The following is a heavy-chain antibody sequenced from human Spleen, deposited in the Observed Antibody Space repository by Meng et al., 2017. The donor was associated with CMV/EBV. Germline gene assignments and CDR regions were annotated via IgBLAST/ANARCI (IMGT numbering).Heavy chain of an antibody. D-gene: IGHD3-22*01. Sequence: GESLKISCAASGFTFSSYGMNWVRQAPGKGLEWVAFIRYDGSNKYYADSVKGRFTISRDNSKNTLYLQMNSLRAEDTAVYYFAKVDCYCDSTLSVSWFFDLWGRGTLVTVSS. CDR1: GFTFSSYG. J-gene: IGHJ2*01. CDR2: IRYDGSNK. CDR3: AKVDCYCDSTLSVSWFFDL. V-gene: IGHV3-30*02.